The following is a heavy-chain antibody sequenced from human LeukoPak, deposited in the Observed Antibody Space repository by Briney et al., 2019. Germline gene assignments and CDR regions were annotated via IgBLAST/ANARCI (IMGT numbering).Heavy chain of an antibody. J-gene: IGHJ6*03. Sequence: SETLSLTCAVYGGSFSGYYWSWIRQPPGKGLEWIGEINHSGSTNYNPSLKSRVTISVDTSKNRFSLKLSSVTAADTAVYYCARDVDTAMVYHMDVWGKGTTVTVSS. D-gene: IGHD5-18*01. CDR2: INHSGST. V-gene: IGHV4-34*01. CDR1: GGSFSGYY. CDR3: ARDVDTAMVYHMDV.